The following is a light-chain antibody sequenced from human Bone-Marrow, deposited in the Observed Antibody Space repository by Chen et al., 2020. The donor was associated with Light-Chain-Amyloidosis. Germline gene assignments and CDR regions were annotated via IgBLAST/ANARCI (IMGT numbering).Light chain of an antibody. J-gene: IGLJ1*01. Sequence: QSALTQPASVSGSPGQSITISCTGTSSDVGSFNLVSWYQQHPGKAPKLMIYEVNKRPSGVSNRCSGSKSGNTASLTISGVQAEDEADYYCCSYAGSNTYVFGTETKVTVL. V-gene: IGLV2-23*02. CDR2: EVN. CDR1: SSDVGSFNL. CDR3: CSYAGSNTYV.